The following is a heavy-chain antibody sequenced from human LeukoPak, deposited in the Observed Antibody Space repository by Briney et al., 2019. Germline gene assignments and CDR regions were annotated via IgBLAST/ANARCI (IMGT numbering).Heavy chain of an antibody. D-gene: IGHD6-6*01. CDR3: AREGGSSTIHYYYGMDV. CDR1: GYSFTSYW. CDR2: IYPGDSDT. J-gene: IGHJ6*02. V-gene: IGHV5-51*01. Sequence: KYGESLKISCKGSGYSFTSYWIGWVRQTPGKGLEWMGIIYPGDSDTRYSPSFQGQVTISADKSISTAYLQWSSLKASDTAMYYCAREGGSSTIHYYYGMDVWGQGTTVTVSS.